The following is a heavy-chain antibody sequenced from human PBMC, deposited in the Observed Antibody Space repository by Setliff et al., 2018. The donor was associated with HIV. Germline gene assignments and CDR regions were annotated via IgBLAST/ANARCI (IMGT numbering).Heavy chain of an antibody. CDR2: IRHDGINE. D-gene: IGHD2-15*01. Sequence: PGGSLRLSCAASGFTFSSYGMHWVRQAPGKGLEWVTFIRHDGINEDYRDSVKGRFSVSRDNSKNTVFLQVNSLRVEDTALYYCARGVPGICSGGTCYLEYWGQGALVTVSS. CDR3: ARGVPGICSGGTCYLEY. J-gene: IGHJ4*02. CDR1: GFTFSSYG. V-gene: IGHV3-30*02.